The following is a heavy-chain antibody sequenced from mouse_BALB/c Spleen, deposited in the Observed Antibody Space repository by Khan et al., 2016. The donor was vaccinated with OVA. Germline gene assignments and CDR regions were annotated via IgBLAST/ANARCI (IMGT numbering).Heavy chain of an antibody. CDR2: ISGDTSTI. CDR1: GFTFSNYG. J-gene: IGHJ2*01. D-gene: IGHD1-1*01. CDR3: ATSYFDGYYFDY. Sequence: EVQGVESGGGLVQPGGSRKLSCAASGFTFSNYGMHWVRQAPEKGLEWVAFISGDTSTIYYADTVKGRFTISRDNPKNTLFLQMTSLMSEDTARYYCATSYFDGYYFDYWGPGTTLTVSS. V-gene: IGHV5-17*02.